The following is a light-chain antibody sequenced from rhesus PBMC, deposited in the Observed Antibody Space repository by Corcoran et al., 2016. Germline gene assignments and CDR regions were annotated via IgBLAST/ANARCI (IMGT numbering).Light chain of an antibody. V-gene: IGKV1-21*01. CDR2: KAS. Sequence: DIQMTQSPSSLSASVGDRVTITCRASQGIRSWLAWYQQKPGKAPKLLIYKASSLNSGVPSRFSGSGSGSDFTLTIRSLQPEYFPTYYCQQYNSASRTFGQVSKVELK. J-gene: IGKJ1*01. CDR3: QQYNSASRT. CDR1: QGIRSW.